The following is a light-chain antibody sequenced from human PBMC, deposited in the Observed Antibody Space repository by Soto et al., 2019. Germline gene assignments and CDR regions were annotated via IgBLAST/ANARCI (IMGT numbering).Light chain of an antibody. V-gene: IGKV3D-15*01. J-gene: IGKJ1*01. Sequence: EIVMTQSPATLSVSPGQRATLSCRASQSVGTTLAWYQQKPGQPPRLLIYGASTTATGIPARFSGSGSGTEFTLTISSLQSEDFAVYYCQQYINWPRTFGQGTKVEIK. CDR1: QSVGTT. CDR3: QQYINWPRT. CDR2: GAS.